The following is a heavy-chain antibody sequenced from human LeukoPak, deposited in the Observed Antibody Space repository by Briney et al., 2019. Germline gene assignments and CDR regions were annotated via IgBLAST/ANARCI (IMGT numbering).Heavy chain of an antibody. J-gene: IGHJ6*03. CDR1: GYSFTNYW. D-gene: IGHD3-22*01. Sequence: KPGESLKISCKVSGYSFTNYWIGWVRQMPGKGLEWMGIINPGDSDTRYSPSFQGQVTISADKSISTAYLQWSSLKASDTAMYYCARQGGDSSGYYYNYYSYYYMDVWGKGTTVTVSS. V-gene: IGHV5-51*01. CDR3: ARQGGDSSGYYYNYYSYYYMDV. CDR2: INPGDSDT.